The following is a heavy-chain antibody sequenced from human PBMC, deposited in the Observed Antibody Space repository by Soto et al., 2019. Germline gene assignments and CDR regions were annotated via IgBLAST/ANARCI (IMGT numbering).Heavy chain of an antibody. V-gene: IGHV4-34*01. Sequence: SETLSLTCAVYGGSFSGYYWSWIRQPPGKGLEWVGEINHRGSTNYNPSLKSRVTISVDTSKNQFSLKLSAVTAADTAVYYCARGRGYSYGYWFDPWGQGTLVTAPQ. CDR1: GGSFSGYY. CDR2: INHRGST. CDR3: ARGRGYSYGYWFDP. D-gene: IGHD5-18*01. J-gene: IGHJ5*02.